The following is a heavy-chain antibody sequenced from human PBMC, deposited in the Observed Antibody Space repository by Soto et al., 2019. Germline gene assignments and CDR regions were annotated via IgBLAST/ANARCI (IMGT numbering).Heavy chain of an antibody. J-gene: IGHJ1*01. CDR1: GFTFSSYG. CDR2: IWYDGSNK. D-gene: IGHD6-19*01. V-gene: IGHV3-33*01. Sequence: QVQLVESGGGVVQPGRSLRLSCAASGFTFSSYGMHWVRQAPGKGLEWVAVIWYDGSNKYYADSVKGRFTISRDNSKNTLYLQMNSLRAEDTAVYYCAREYSSGWYRPCQHWGQGTLVTVSS. CDR3: AREYSSGWYRPCQH.